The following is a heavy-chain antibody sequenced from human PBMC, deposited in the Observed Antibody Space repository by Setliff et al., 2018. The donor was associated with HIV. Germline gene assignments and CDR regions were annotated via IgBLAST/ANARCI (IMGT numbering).Heavy chain of an antibody. CDR3: ARGGGRETYWESY. V-gene: IGHV4-59*11. D-gene: IGHD1-26*01. Sequence: SETLSLTCTVSNESMSNHYWSWIRQSPGKGLEWLGTVYYSGNTQYSPSLKSRVTISIDKSKNQFSLRLTSMSAVDTAVYYCARGGGRETYWESYWGQGTPVTVSS. CDR1: NESMSNHY. CDR2: VYYSGNT. J-gene: IGHJ4*02.